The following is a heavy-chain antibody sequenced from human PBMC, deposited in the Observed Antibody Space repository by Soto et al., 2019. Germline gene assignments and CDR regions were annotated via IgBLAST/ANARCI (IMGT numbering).Heavy chain of an antibody. CDR1: GYTFSNFW. V-gene: IGHV5-51*01. Sequence: DSLTISRQCSGYTFSNFWIAWVRQLPGKGLEWMGIIYPGDYETRYSPSFHGKVTISADRSIGTAYLQWSSLEASDSAFYFCARSPRSSPYFDYWGQGALVTVSS. J-gene: IGHJ4*02. CDR2: IYPGDYET. CDR3: ARSPRSSPYFDY. D-gene: IGHD6-13*01.